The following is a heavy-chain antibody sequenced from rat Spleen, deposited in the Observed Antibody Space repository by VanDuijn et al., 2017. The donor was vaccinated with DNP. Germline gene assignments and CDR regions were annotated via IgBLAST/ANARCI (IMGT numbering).Heavy chain of an antibody. V-gene: IGHV5S13*01. D-gene: IGHD1-1*01. J-gene: IGHJ4*01. CDR2: ISPSGGSS. CDR3: ARVQVGYYAMDA. CDR1: GFSFSDYD. Sequence: EVQLVESGGGLVQPGRSLKLSCAASGFSFSDYDMAWVRQAPTKGLEWVASISPSGGSSYYRDSVKGRFTVSRDNAKNTLYLQMNSLRSEDTATYYCARVQVGYYAMDAWGQGTSVTVSS.